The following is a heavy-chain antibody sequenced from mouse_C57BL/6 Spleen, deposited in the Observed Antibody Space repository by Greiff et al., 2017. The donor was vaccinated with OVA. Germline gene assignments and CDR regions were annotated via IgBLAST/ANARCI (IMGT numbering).Heavy chain of an antibody. V-gene: IGHV1-69*01. CDR3: ARRDYGSSYGWYFDV. D-gene: IGHD1-1*01. J-gene: IGHJ1*03. CDR2: IDPSDSYT. Sequence: QVQLQQPGAELVKPGASVKLSCKASGYTFTSYWMHWVKQRPGQGLEWIGEIDPSDSYTNYNQKFKGKSTLTVDKSSSTAYMQLSSLTSEDSAVYYCARRDYGSSYGWYFDVWGTGTTVTVSS. CDR1: GYTFTSYW.